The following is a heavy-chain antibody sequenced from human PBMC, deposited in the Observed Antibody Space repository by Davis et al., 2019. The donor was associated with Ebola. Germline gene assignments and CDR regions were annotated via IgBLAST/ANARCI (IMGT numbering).Heavy chain of an antibody. J-gene: IGHJ6*02. Sequence: SVKVSCKASGYTFTSYYMHWVRQAPGQGLEWMGGIIPIFGTANYAQKFQGRVTITADESTSTAYMELSSLRSEETAVYYCARGREGATYDYYYGMDVWGQGTTVTVSS. CDR3: ARGREGATYDYYYGMDV. D-gene: IGHD1-26*01. CDR2: IIPIFGTA. CDR1: GYTFTSYY. V-gene: IGHV1-69*13.